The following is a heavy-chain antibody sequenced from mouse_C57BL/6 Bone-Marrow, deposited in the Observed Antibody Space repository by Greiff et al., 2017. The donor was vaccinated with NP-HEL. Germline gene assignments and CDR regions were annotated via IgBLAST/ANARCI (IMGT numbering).Heavy chain of an antibody. J-gene: IGHJ1*03. Sequence: QVQLKQSGAELMKPGASVKLSCKATGYTFTGYWIEWVKQRPGHGLEWIGEILPGSGSTNYNEKFKGKATFTADTSSNTAYMQLSSLTTEDSAIYYGARKARYGFYWYFDVWGTGTTVTVSS. CDR3: ARKARYGFYWYFDV. D-gene: IGHD2-2*01. CDR1: GYTFTGYW. CDR2: ILPGSGST. V-gene: IGHV1-9*01.